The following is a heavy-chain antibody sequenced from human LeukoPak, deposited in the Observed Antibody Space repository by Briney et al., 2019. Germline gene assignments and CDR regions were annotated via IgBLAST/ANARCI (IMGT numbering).Heavy chain of an antibody. J-gene: IGHJ4*02. Sequence: GGSLRLSCAASGNYWMHWVRQAPGKGLVWVSHINSDGSWTSYADSAKGQFTISKDNAKNTVYLQMNNLRAEDTAVYYCVSFYEAYWGRGTLVTVSS. CDR3: VSFYEAY. D-gene: IGHD2/OR15-2a*01. CDR1: GNYW. CDR2: INSDGSWT. V-gene: IGHV3-74*01.